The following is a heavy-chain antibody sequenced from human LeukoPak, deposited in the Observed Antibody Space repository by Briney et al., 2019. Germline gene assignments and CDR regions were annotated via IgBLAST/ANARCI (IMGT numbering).Heavy chain of an antibody. CDR2: ISYSGST. Sequence: SETLSLTCAVSGYSISSGYYWGWIRQPPGKGLEWIGTISYSGSTYYNPSLGSRVAISVDTSKNQFSLYLNSVTAADTAVYYCARRQYGSGWYGDGDWFWFAPWGQGTLVIVSS. V-gene: IGHV4-38-2*01. J-gene: IGHJ5*02. CDR1: GYSISSGYY. D-gene: IGHD6-19*01. CDR3: ARRQYGSGWYGDGDWFWFAP.